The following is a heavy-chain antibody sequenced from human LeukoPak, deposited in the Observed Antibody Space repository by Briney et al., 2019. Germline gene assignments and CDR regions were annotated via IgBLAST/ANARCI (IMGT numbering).Heavy chain of an antibody. CDR3: ARSRRVLVPDAFDI. D-gene: IGHD2-8*02. CDR1: AFTFSNYW. Sequence: GGSLRLSCAASAFTFSNYWLSWVRQAPGKGLVWVANIKQDGSEKYYVDSVKGRFTISRDNAKNSLYLQMNSLRAEDTAVYYCARSRRVLVPDAFDIWGHGTMVTVSS. V-gene: IGHV3-7*01. J-gene: IGHJ3*02. CDR2: IKQDGSEK.